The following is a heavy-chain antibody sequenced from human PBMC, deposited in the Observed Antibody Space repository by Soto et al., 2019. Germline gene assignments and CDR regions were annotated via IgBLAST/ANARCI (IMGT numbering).Heavy chain of an antibody. Sequence: QLHLVQSGAVVKKPGASVTVSCSASGYPVTAYYMHWVRQAPGRGLEWMGGINPATGAAKYTQTFRVRVTMTRETSTSTVFMELRGLTSKDTAVFYWARGGGVGVAGSAAFDMWGQGTLVTVSS. D-gene: IGHD3-3*01. V-gene: IGHV1-2*02. CDR2: INPATGAA. CDR1: GYPVTAYY. J-gene: IGHJ3*02. CDR3: ARGGGVGVAGSAAFDM.